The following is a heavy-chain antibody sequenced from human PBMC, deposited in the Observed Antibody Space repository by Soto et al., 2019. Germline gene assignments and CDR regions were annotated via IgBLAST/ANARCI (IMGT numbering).Heavy chain of an antibody. D-gene: IGHD3-10*01. Sequence: SETLSLTCAVYGGSFSGYYWSWIRQPPGKGLEWIGEINHSGSTNYNPSLKSRVTISVDTSKNQFSLKLSSVTAADTAVYYCARVMRGSGSYNYYYYGMDVWGQGTTVTVSS. CDR1: GGSFSGYY. CDR3: ARVMRGSGSYNYYYYGMDV. CDR2: INHSGST. J-gene: IGHJ6*02. V-gene: IGHV4-34*01.